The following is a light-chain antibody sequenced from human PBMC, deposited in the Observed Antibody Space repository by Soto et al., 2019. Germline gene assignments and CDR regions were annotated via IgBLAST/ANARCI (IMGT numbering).Light chain of an antibody. Sequence: IQMTQSPSTLSAAVGDRVTITCRASQSISYWLAWYQQKPGKAPNLLIYKASSLESGVPSRFISSGSGTEFAPTICNLQPDDFTTFYCQQCNNDWTFDQRTKVEIK. J-gene: IGKJ1*01. CDR2: KAS. V-gene: IGKV1-5*03. CDR1: QSISYW. CDR3: QQCNNDWT.